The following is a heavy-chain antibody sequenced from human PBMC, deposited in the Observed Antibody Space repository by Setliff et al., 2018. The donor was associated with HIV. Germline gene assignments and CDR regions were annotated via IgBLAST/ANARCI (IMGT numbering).Heavy chain of an antibody. CDR3: ARSDGDFWSGYPNWFDP. CDR2: IWYDGSNK. CDR1: GFTFSSYG. Sequence: GGSLRLSCAASGFTFSSYGMHWVRQAPGKGLEWVAVIWYDGSNKYYADSVKGRFTISRDNSKNTLYLQMNSLKPEDTTVYYCARSDGDFWSGYPNWFDPWGQGALVTVSS. D-gene: IGHD3-3*01. V-gene: IGHV3-30*02. J-gene: IGHJ5*02.